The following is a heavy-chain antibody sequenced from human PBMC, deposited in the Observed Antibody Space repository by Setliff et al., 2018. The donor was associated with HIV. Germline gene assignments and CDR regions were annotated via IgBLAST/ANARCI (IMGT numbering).Heavy chain of an antibody. J-gene: IGHJ4*02. Sequence: GASVKVSCKPSGYTFTTYGLSWVRQAPGQGLEWMGSINPRGGRTKYAQKFQGRVSVTSDTSTSTVYMELTSLTSEDTAVYYCGGGDIVVRSPPFDDWGQGTLVTVSS. CDR3: GGGDIVVRSPPFDD. D-gene: IGHD2-15*01. V-gene: IGHV1-46*01. CDR1: GYTFTTYG. CDR2: INPRGGRT.